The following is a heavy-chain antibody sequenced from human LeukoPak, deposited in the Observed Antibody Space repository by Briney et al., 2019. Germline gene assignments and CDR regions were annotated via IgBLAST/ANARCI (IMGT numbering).Heavy chain of an antibody. CDR3: ARLIIVVVPAVQPGWFDP. J-gene: IGHJ5*02. CDR1: GGSISSGGYY. CDR2: IYHSGST. D-gene: IGHD2-2*01. V-gene: IGHV4-30-2*01. Sequence: PSETLSLTCTVSGGSISSGGYYWSWIRQPPGKGLEWIGYIYHSGSTYYNPSLKSRVTISVDRSKNQFSLKLSSVTAADTAVYYCARLIIVVVPAVQPGWFDPWGQGTLVTVSS.